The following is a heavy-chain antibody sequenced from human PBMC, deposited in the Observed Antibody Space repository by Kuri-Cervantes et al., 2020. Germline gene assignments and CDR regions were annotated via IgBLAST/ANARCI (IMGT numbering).Heavy chain of an antibody. Sequence: GGSLRLSCAASGFTFDDYAMHWVRQAPGKGLEWVSGISWNSGSIGYADSVKGRFTISRDNAKNSLYPQMNSLRAEDTALYYCAEDTGWGLGETNYFDYWGQGTLVTVSS. CDR2: ISWNSGSI. J-gene: IGHJ4*02. V-gene: IGHV3-9*01. D-gene: IGHD3-16*01. CDR3: AEDTGWGLGETNYFDY. CDR1: GFTFDDYA.